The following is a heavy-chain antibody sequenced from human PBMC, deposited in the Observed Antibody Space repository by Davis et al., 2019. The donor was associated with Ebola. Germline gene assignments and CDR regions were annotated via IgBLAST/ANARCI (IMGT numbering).Heavy chain of an antibody. V-gene: IGHV3-48*02. CDR1: GFTFGDYA. CDR2: ISSSSSTI. Sequence: GESLKISCTASGFTFGDYAMSWFRQAPGKGLEWVSYISSSSSTIYYADSVKGRFTISRDNAKNSLYLQMNSLRDEDTAVYYCARDHYDSSGYGFDIWGQGTMVTVSS. J-gene: IGHJ3*02. CDR3: ARDHYDSSGYGFDI. D-gene: IGHD3-22*01.